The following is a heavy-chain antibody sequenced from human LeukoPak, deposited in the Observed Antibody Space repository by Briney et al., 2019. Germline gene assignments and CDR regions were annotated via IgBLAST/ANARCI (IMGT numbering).Heavy chain of an antibody. CDR3: ARAVYDFWSGYPSQLDY. V-gene: IGHV4-39*07. CDR2: MYYSGST. D-gene: IGHD3-3*01. CDR1: GGSISSRSYY. Sequence: SETLSLTCTVSGGSISSRSYYWVWIRQPPGKGLEWIGSMYYSGSTYYNPSLKSRVTISVDTSKNQFSLKLSSVTAADTAVYYCARAVYDFWSGYPSQLDYWGQGTLVTVSS. J-gene: IGHJ4*02.